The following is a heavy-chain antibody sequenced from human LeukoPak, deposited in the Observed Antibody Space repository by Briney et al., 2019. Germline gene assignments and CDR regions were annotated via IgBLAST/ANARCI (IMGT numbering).Heavy chain of an antibody. D-gene: IGHD3-22*01. CDR3: VKESTSSGYYYAPDY. Sequence: GGSLRLSCAASGFSFRTYAMTWVRQAPGKGLEWVSSISGSGATTYNADPLKGRFTISRDNSENTLYLQMNSLRAEDTAVHYCVKESTSSGYYYAPDYWGQGTLVTVS. CDR1: GFSFRTYA. V-gene: IGHV3-23*01. J-gene: IGHJ4*02. CDR2: ISGSGATT.